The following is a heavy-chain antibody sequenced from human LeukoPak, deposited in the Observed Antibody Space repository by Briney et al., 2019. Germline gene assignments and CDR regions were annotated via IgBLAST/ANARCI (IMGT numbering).Heavy chain of an antibody. CDR1: GFTFRSIG. V-gene: IGHV3-30*02. Sequence: GESLKISCAASGFTFRSIGMHWVRQAPGKGLEWVAFVRNDGNKTYYADSVRGRFTISRDNPKNTLFLQMNTLRPDDTAIYYCAKGSGWELLGFDYWGQGTLVTVSS. CDR2: VRNDGNKT. J-gene: IGHJ4*02. D-gene: IGHD1-26*01. CDR3: AKGSGWELLGFDY.